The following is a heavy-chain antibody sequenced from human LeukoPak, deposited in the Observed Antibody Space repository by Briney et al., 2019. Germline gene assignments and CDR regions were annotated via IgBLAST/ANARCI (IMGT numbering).Heavy chain of an antibody. D-gene: IGHD3-16*01. V-gene: IGHV3-74*01. Sequence: GGSLRLSCGASGLXFSNSWMHWVRQAPGKGLVWVSRINPDGTSTTYADSVKGRFTVSRDNAKNTVYLQMNSLRAEDTAVYHCVPSLGARDYWGQGTPVTVSS. J-gene: IGHJ4*02. CDR1: GLXFSNSW. CDR2: INPDGTST. CDR3: VPSLGARDY.